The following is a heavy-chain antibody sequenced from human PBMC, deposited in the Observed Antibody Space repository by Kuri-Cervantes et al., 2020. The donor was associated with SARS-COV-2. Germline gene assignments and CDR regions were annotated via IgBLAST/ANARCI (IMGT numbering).Heavy chain of an antibody. D-gene: IGHD3-10*01. J-gene: IGHJ4*02. CDR1: GFTFSDYY. CDR2: INHSGST. Sequence: GSLRLSCAASGFTFSDYYMSWIRQPPGKGLEWIGEINHSGSTNYNPSLKSRVTISVDTSKNQFSLKLSSVTAADTAVYYCARVKDWFGEPKFDYWGQGTLVTVSS. V-gene: IGHV4-34*01. CDR3: ARVKDWFGEPKFDY.